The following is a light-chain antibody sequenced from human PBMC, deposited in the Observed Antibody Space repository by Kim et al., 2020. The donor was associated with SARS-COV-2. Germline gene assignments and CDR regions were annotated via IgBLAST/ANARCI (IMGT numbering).Light chain of an antibody. V-gene: IGLV2-11*01. CDR2: AVS. CDR1: GVVFGGYNY. J-gene: IGLJ3*02. CDR3: SSYAGSSSLL. Sequence: GQSVTISRPGTGVVFGGYNYASWYQLRPYKAPELMIYAVSGRPSGVPYRFSGAKSGNTAFLTISGLQAEDEGDYYCSSYAGSSSLLFGGGTQLTVL.